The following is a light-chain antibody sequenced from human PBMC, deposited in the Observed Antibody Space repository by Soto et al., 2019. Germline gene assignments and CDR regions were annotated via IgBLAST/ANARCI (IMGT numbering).Light chain of an antibody. CDR3: AAWDDSLNGYVV. J-gene: IGLJ2*01. Sequence: QSVLTQPPSASGTPGQRVTISCSRSRYNIGSNTVNWYQQVPGTAPRLLIHRDHQRPSGVPDRFSGSKSGTSASLAISGLQSEDEADYYCAAWDDSLNGYVVFGGGTKLTVL. CDR2: RDH. V-gene: IGLV1-44*01. CDR1: RYNIGSNT.